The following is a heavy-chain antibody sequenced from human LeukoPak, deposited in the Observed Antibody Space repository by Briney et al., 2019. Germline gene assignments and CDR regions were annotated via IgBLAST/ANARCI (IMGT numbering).Heavy chain of an antibody. V-gene: IGHV4-39*07. CDR1: GDYISSTTYY. Sequence: SETLSLACTVSGDYISSTTYYWGWIRQPPGKGLEWIGSFYSSGSTYYNPSLKSRVTISVDTSKNQFSLKLRSVTAADTAVYYCARIGKTSVLRYCDWLPFDYWGQGTLVTVSS. D-gene: IGHD3-9*01. CDR2: FYSSGST. J-gene: IGHJ4*02. CDR3: ARIGKTSVLRYCDWLPFDY.